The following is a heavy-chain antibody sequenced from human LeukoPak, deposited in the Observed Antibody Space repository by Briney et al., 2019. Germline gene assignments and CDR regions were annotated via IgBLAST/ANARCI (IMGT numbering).Heavy chain of an antibody. Sequence: GGSLRLSSAASGFTFDTYSMTWVRQAPGKGLEWVSYISSSGSMLHYADSVEGRFTISRDNGKSSLYLQMSSLRVEDTAVYYCTRRPYSSSWYYFDYWGQGTLVTVSS. CDR2: ISSSGSML. V-gene: IGHV3-48*04. CDR1: GFTFDTYS. J-gene: IGHJ4*02. CDR3: TRRPYSSSWYYFDY. D-gene: IGHD6-13*01.